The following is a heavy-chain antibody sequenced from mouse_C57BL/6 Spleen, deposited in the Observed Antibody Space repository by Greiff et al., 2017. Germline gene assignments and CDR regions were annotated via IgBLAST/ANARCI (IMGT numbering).Heavy chain of an antibody. CDR2: IDPETGGT. CDR3: TRHYGSSYEWYFDG. V-gene: IGHV1-15*01. D-gene: IGHD1-1*01. J-gene: IGHJ1*03. CDR1: GYTFTDYE. Sequence: QVQLQQSGAELVRPGASVTLSCKASGYTFTDYEMHWVKQTPVHGLDWIGAIDPETGGTAYNQKFKGKAILTADKSSSTAYMELRSLTSEDSAVYYCTRHYGSSYEWYFDGWGTGTTVTVSS.